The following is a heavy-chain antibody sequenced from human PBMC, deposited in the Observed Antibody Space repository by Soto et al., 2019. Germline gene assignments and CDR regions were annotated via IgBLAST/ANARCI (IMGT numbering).Heavy chain of an antibody. Sequence: QVQLVQSGAEVKEPGASVKVSCKAFGYTFANYAIHWVRQAPGQRPEWMGWINTGKGNTEYSQEIQDRVTITRDTSASTAYLELSGLRSEDTAIYYCARAGDDCRTTKCYVIDYWGQGTLVTVSS. CDR2: INTGKGNT. J-gene: IGHJ4*02. V-gene: IGHV1-3*04. CDR1: GYTFANYA. CDR3: ARAGDDCRTTKCYVIDY. D-gene: IGHD2-2*01.